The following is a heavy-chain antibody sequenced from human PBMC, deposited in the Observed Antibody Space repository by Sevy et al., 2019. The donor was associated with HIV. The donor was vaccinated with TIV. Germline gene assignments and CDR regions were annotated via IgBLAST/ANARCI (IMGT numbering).Heavy chain of an antibody. CDR3: ARDIRSVDFWSGYYSYYGMDV. CDR1: GYTFTSYA. J-gene: IGHJ6*02. CDR2: INTNTGNP. Sequence: ASVKVSCKASGYTFTSYAMNWVRQAPGQGLEWMGWINTNTGNPTYAQGFTGRFVFSLDTSVSTAYLQFSSLKAEDTAVYYCARDIRSVDFWSGYYSYYGMDVWGQGTTVTVSS. D-gene: IGHD3-3*01. V-gene: IGHV7-4-1*02.